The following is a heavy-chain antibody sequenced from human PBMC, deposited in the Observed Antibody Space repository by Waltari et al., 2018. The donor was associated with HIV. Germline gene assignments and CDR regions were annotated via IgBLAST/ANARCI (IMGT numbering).Heavy chain of an antibody. Sequence: QLEESGGDLVQRGGSMRLSCAASGFPLNRNNRNWARHFPGKGLELIAFISSDSKIIYYADSVKGRFTISRDNAKSSLYLQVNNLRAEDSATYYCSRGGSKYFYVGGGDLWGQGTPVTVSS. CDR2: ISSDSKII. V-gene: IGHV3-48*04. CDR3: SRGGSKYFYVGGGDL. D-gene: IGHD5-12*01. J-gene: IGHJ5*02. CDR1: GFPLNRNN.